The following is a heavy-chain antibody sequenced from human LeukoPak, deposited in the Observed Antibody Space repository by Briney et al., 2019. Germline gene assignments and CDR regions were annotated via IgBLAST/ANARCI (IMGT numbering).Heavy chain of an antibody. J-gene: IGHJ4*02. Sequence: GGSLRLSCPASGFTFSSYGMHWVRQAPGKGLEWVAFIRHDGSNKHYADSVKGRFTISRDNSKNTLYLQMNSLRAEDTAVYYCAKGYCSSTTCSIDYWGQGTLVTVSS. D-gene: IGHD2-2*01. CDR3: AKGYCSSTTCSIDY. CDR2: IRHDGSNK. V-gene: IGHV3-30*02. CDR1: GFTFSSYG.